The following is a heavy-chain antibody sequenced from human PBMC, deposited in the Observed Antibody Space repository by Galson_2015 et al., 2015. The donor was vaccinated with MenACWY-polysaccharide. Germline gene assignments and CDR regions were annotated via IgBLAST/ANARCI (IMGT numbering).Heavy chain of an antibody. V-gene: IGHV3-15*01. Sequence: SLRLSCAASGFTFSNAWMSWVRQAPGKGLEWVGRIKSKTDGGTTDYAAPVKGRFTISRDDSKNTLYLQMNSLKTEDTAVYYCTTAGIAVAGLTDYWGQGTLVTVSS. J-gene: IGHJ4*02. CDR3: TTAGIAVAGLTDY. CDR1: GFTFSNAW. D-gene: IGHD6-19*01. CDR2: IKSKTDGGTT.